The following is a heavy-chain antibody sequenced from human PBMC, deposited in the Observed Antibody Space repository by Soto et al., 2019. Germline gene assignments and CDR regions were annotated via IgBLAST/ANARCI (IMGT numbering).Heavy chain of an antibody. V-gene: IGHV3-53*01. D-gene: IGHD3-10*01. CDR2: IYSGGST. CDR1: GFTVSSNY. CDR3: ARSRRFGELYY. Sequence: GGSLRLSCAASGFTVSSNYMSWVRQAPGKGLEWVSVIYSGGSTYYADSVKGRFTISRDNSKNTLYLQMNSLRAEDTAVYYCARSRRFGELYYWGQGTLVTVSS. J-gene: IGHJ4*02.